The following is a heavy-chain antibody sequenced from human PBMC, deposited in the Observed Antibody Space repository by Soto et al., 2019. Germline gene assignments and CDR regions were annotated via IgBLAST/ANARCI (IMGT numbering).Heavy chain of an antibody. CDR2: INHSGST. CDR3: AREGHGGSYRHFDY. J-gene: IGHJ4*02. CDR1: GGSFSGYY. V-gene: IGHV4-34*01. Sequence: QVQLQQWGAGLLKPSETLSLTCAVYGGSFSGYYWSWIRQPPGTGLEWIGEINHSGSTNYNPSLKSRVTISVDTSKNQFSLKLSSVTAADTAVYYCAREGHGGSYRHFDYWGQGTLVTVSS. D-gene: IGHD1-26*01.